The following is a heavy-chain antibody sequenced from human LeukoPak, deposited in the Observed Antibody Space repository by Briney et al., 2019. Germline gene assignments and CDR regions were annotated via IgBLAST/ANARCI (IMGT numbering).Heavy chain of an antibody. Sequence: GGSLRLSCAASGFTFSSYAMSWVRQAPGKGLEWVSGISTSGGSSSYADSVKGRFTISRDNPRNTLYMQMDSLRAEDTALYYCAIMHPYYDGSGYWVQWGQGTLVTVSS. CDR3: AIMHPYYDGSGYWVQ. V-gene: IGHV3-23*01. CDR2: ISTSGGSS. J-gene: IGHJ4*02. D-gene: IGHD3-22*01. CDR1: GFTFSSYA.